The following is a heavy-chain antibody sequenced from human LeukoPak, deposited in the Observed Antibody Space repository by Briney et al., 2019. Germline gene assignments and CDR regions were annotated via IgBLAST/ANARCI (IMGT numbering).Heavy chain of an antibody. D-gene: IGHD6-19*01. CDR1: GFTFSSYS. Sequence: PGGSLRLTCAASGFTFSSYSMNWVRQPPGKGLEWVSSISSSSSYIYYADSVKGRFTISRDNAKNSLYLQMNSLRAEDTAVYYCARDQGSGWYYFDYWGQGTLVTVSS. CDR2: ISSSSSYI. J-gene: IGHJ4*02. V-gene: IGHV3-21*01. CDR3: ARDQGSGWYYFDY.